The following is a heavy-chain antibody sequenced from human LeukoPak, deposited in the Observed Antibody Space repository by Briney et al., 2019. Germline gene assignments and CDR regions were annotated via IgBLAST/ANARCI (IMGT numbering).Heavy chain of an antibody. Sequence: ASVKVSCKASGHTFTSYDISWVRQATGQGLEWMGWMNPNSGNTGYAQKFQGRVTMTRNTSISTAYMELSSLRSEDTAVYYCARGGHIVGATLGDYWGQGTLVTVSS. D-gene: IGHD1-26*01. CDR2: MNPNSGNT. CDR1: GHTFTSYD. CDR3: ARGGHIVGATLGDY. J-gene: IGHJ4*02. V-gene: IGHV1-8*01.